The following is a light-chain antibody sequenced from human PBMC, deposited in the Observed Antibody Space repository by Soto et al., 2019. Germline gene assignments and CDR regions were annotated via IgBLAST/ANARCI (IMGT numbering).Light chain of an antibody. CDR3: QQYNSYCSWT. V-gene: IGKV1-5*01. J-gene: IGKJ1*01. CDR1: QSISSW. CDR2: DAS. Sequence: IQMTQSPSTLSASVGDRVTITCRASQSISSWLAWYQQKPGKAPKVLIYDASSLECGVPSRFSGSGSGTEFTLTISSLQSDDFATYYCQQYNSYCSWTFGQGTKVEIK.